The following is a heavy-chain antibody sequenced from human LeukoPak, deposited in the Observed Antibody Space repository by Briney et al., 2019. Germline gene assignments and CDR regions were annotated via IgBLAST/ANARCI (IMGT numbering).Heavy chain of an antibody. V-gene: IGHV1-18*01. CDR3: ARVARSYGYSYGYGAFDI. J-gene: IGHJ3*02. CDR1: GYTFTSYG. CDR2: ISAYNGST. D-gene: IGHD5-18*01. Sequence: ASVKVSCKASGYTFTSYGISWVRQAPGQGLEWMGWISAYNGSTNYAQKLQGRVTMTTDTSTSTAYMELRSLRSDDTAVYYCARVARSYGYSYGYGAFDIWGQGTMVTVSS.